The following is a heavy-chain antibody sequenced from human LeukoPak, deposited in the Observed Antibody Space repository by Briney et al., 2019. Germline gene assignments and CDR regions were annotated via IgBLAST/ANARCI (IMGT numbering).Heavy chain of an antibody. CDR2: TNTDGSST. D-gene: IGHD6-13*01. CDR3: AKDQLGTWYVDY. Sequence: GGSLRLSCAASGFTFNSYWMHWVRQAPGKGLVWVSRTNTDGSSTTYADSVKGRFTISRDNSKNALYLQMDSLRAEDTAVYYCAKDQLGTWYVDYWGQGTLVTVSS. V-gene: IGHV3-74*01. J-gene: IGHJ4*02. CDR1: GFTFNSYW.